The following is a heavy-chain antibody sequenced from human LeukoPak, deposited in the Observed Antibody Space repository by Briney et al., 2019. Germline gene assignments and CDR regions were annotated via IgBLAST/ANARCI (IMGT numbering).Heavy chain of an antibody. Sequence: SETLSLTCAVYGGSFSGYYWSWIRQPPGKGLEWIGEINHSGSTNYNPSLKSRVTISVDTSKNQFSLKLSSVTAADTAVYYCARPDSSGWYDYWGQGTLVTVSS. D-gene: IGHD6-19*01. CDR1: GGSFSGYY. CDR3: ARPDSSGWYDY. J-gene: IGHJ4*02. V-gene: IGHV4-34*01. CDR2: INHSGST.